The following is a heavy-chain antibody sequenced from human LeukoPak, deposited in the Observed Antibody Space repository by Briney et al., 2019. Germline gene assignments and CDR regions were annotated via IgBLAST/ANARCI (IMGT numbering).Heavy chain of an antibody. CDR2: ISGPGSVT. Sequence: GGSLRLSCVASGFTFSNYALSWVRQAPGKGLEWVSSISGPGSVTNFADSVKGRSTISRDNSKNTLYLQMNSLRPEDSALYYCAKPGGPGIAARGAFDIWGQGTMVTVSS. V-gene: IGHV3-23*01. CDR1: GFTFSNYA. J-gene: IGHJ3*02. CDR3: AKPGGPGIAARGAFDI. D-gene: IGHD6-25*01.